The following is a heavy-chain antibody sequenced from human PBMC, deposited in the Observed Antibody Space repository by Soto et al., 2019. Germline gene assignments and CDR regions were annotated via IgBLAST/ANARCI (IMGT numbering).Heavy chain of an antibody. V-gene: IGHV3-23*01. CDR1: GFTVSSNY. J-gene: IGHJ4*02. CDR3: AKAYFVWSSEQPYYFDY. Sequence: GGSLRLSCAASGFTVSSNYMSWVRQGPGKGLEWVSGISGSGGRSYYADSVKGRFTISRDNSKSTLYLQMNSLRAEDTAVYYCAKAYFVWSSEQPYYFDYWGQGSLVTVSS. D-gene: IGHD3-16*01. CDR2: ISGSGGRS.